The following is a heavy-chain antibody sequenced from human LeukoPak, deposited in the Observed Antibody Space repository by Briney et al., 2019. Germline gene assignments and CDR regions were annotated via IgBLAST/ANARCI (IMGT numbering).Heavy chain of an antibody. CDR2: ISYDGSNK. Sequence: GGSLRLSCAASGYTFSSYGMHWVRQAPGKGLEWVAVISYDGSNKYYADSVKGRFTISRDNSKNTLYLQMNSLRAEDTAVYYCAKDPGYGSGSYLDYWGQGTLVTVSS. CDR3: AKDPGYGSGSYLDY. CDR1: GYTFSSYG. D-gene: IGHD3-10*01. V-gene: IGHV3-30*18. J-gene: IGHJ4*02.